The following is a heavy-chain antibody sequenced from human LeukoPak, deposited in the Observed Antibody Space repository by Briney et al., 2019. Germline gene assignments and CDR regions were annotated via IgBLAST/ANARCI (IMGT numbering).Heavy chain of an antibody. D-gene: IGHD1-26*01. J-gene: IGHJ4*02. CDR3: ARDSGSYYAFDY. V-gene: IGHV3-21*01. Sequence: GGSLRLSCAASGFTFSTYSMNWVRQAPGKGLELVSSISSGSGYIYYADSVKGRFTISRDNAKNSLYLQMNSLRAEDTAVYYCARDSGSYYAFDYWGQGTLVTVSS. CDR2: ISSGSGYI. CDR1: GFTFSTYS.